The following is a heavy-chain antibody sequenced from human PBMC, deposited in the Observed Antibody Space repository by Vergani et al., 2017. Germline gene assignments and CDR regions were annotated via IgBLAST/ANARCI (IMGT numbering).Heavy chain of an antibody. CDR3: AGVGVWSGNYGLKY. CDR1: GDSISSSSYY. J-gene: IGHJ4*02. V-gene: IGHV4-39*01. D-gene: IGHD3-3*01. CDR2: IYYSGST. Sequence: QLQLQESGPGLVKPSETLSLTCTVSGDSISSSSYYWGWIRQPPGKGLEWIGSIYYSGSTYNNPSLKSRVTISVETSKNQFSLKLSSVTAADTAVYYCAGVGVWSGNYGLKYWGQGTLVTVSS.